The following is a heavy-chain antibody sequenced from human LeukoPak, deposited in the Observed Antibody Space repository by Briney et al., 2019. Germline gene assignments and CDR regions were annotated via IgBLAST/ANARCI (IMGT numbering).Heavy chain of an antibody. V-gene: IGHV4-4*02. CDR3: ARDRRYYDSSGYCPRYYYYGMDV. CDR1: GGSISSSNW. J-gene: IGHJ6*02. Sequence: PSGTLSLTGAVSGGSISSSNWWSWVRQPPGKGLEWIGEIYHSGSTNYNPSLKSRVTISVDKSKNQFSLKLSSVTAADTAVYYCARDRRYYDSSGYCPRYYYYGMDVWGQGTTVTVSS. D-gene: IGHD3-22*01. CDR2: IYHSGST.